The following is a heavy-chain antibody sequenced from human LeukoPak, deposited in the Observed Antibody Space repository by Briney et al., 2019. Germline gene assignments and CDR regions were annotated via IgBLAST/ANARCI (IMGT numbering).Heavy chain of an antibody. Sequence: GGSLRLSCTASGFTFNHYWIHWVRQAPGKGLVWVSRIDGDGRTTRYADSVKGRFTMSRDNAKNTLYLQMNSLKEEDTAVYYRARDFDWESGHWGQGTLVTVSS. V-gene: IGHV3-74*01. J-gene: IGHJ4*02. CDR1: GFTFNHYW. CDR2: IDGDGRTT. CDR3: ARDFDWESGH. D-gene: IGHD3-9*01.